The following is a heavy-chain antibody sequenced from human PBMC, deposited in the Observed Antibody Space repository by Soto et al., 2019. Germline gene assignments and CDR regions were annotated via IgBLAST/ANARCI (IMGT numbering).Heavy chain of an antibody. J-gene: IGHJ5*02. CDR2: IYYSGST. D-gene: IGHD3-3*01. V-gene: IGHV4-59*01. CDR3: ARGNDFWSGNWFDP. CDR1: GGSISSYY. Sequence: SETLSLTCTVSGGSISSYYWSWIRQPPGKGLEWIGYIYYSGSTNYNPSLKSRVTISVDTSKNQFSLKLSSVTAADTAVYYCARGNDFWSGNWFDPWGQGTLVTVSS.